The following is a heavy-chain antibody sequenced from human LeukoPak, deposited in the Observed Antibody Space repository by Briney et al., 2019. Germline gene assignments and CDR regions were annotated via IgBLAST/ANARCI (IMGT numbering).Heavy chain of an antibody. V-gene: IGHV1-18*01. J-gene: IGHJ4*02. CDR2: ISAYNGNT. D-gene: IGHD3-22*01. CDR3: ARDGHHYDRRDYSNLDY. CDR1: GYRFSSYG. Sequence: VASVKVSCKASGYRFSSYGISWVRQAPGQGLEWMGWISAYNGNTNYAQKLQDRVTMITDTSTSTAYMELRSLRSDDTAVYYCARDGHHYDRRDYSNLDYWGQGTLVTVSS.